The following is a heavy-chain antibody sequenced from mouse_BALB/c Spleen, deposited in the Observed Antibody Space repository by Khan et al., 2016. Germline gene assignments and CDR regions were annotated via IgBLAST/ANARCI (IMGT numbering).Heavy chain of an antibody. CDR3: ARYDGSTYGRGMDY. Sequence: EVQLVESGPSLVKLSQTLSLTCSVTGDSITSGYWNWIRKFPGNKLEYMGYISHSGSTYYNPSLKSRISITRDTSKNQYYLQLNSVTTEDTATYDCARYDGSTYGRGMDYWGQGTSVTVSS. V-gene: IGHV3-8*02. J-gene: IGHJ4*01. CDR1: GDSITSGY. D-gene: IGHD1-1*01. CDR2: ISHSGST.